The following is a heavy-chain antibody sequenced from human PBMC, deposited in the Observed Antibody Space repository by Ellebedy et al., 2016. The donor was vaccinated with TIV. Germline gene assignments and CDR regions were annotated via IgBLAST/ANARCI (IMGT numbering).Heavy chain of an antibody. D-gene: IGHD5-18*01. Sequence: GESLKISCEVSGFIFSSYWMSWVRQAPGKGLEWVANIKQDGNEKQYVGSVGDRFIISRDNAKNSLSLHMNSLRAEDTAVYYCARTRGYNYGYSDYWGQGTLVTVSS. CDR2: IKQDGNEK. J-gene: IGHJ4*02. V-gene: IGHV3-7*01. CDR1: GFIFSSYW. CDR3: ARTRGYNYGYSDY.